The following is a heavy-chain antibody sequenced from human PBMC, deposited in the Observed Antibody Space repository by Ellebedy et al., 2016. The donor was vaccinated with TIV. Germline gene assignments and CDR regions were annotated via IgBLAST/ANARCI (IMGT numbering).Heavy chain of an antibody. J-gene: IGHJ4*02. Sequence: RQAPGQGLEWMGIIDPTGGSTTSAQKFQDRLTMTRDRSTSTVFMELSSLRSDDTAVYYCASRDLSGMGFDCWGQGTLVTVSS. D-gene: IGHD6-19*01. CDR3: ASRDLSGMGFDC. V-gene: IGHV1-46*01. CDR2: IDPTGGST.